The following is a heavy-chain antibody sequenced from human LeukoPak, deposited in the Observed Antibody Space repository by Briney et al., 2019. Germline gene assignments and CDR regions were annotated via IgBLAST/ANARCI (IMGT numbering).Heavy chain of an antibody. J-gene: IGHJ3*02. D-gene: IGHD4-17*01. CDR2: IYYSGST. CDR1: GGSISSSSYY. V-gene: IGHV4-39*01. Sequence: PSETLSLTCTVSGGSISSSSYYWGWIRQPPGKGLEWIGSIYYSGSTYYNPSLKSRVTISVDTSKNQFSLKLSSVTAADTAVYYCGVEHDYGDDAFDIWGQGTMVTVSS. CDR3: GVEHDYGDDAFDI.